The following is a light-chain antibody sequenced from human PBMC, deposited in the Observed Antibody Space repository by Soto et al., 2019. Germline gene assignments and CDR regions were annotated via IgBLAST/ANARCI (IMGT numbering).Light chain of an antibody. CDR2: EVS. CDR1: SSDVGGYNY. Sequence: LTQPASVSGSPGQSITISCTGTSSDVGGYNYVSWYQQHPGKAPKLMIYEVSNRPSGVSNRFSGSKSGNTASLTISGLQAEDEADYYCSSYTSSSTLSYVFGNGTKVTVL. V-gene: IGLV2-14*01. J-gene: IGLJ1*01. CDR3: SSYTSSSTLSYV.